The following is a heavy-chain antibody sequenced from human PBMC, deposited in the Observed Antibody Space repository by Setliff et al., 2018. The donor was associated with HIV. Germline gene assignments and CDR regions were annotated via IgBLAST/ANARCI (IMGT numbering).Heavy chain of an antibody. Sequence: SVKVSCKASGGTFSSYAISWVRQAPVQGLEWMGGIIPIFGTANYAQKFQGRVTMTTAESTSTAYMELSSLRSEDTAVYSCARYHCSGGSCYFPYFDYGGQGTLVTSPQ. J-gene: IGHJ4*02. CDR2: IIPIFGTA. CDR3: ARYHCSGGSCYFPYFDY. D-gene: IGHD2-15*01. V-gene: IGHV1-69*05. CDR1: GGTFSSYA.